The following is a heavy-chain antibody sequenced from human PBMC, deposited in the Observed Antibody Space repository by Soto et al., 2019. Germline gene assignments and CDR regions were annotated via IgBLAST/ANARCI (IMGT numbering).Heavy chain of an antibody. CDR3: AREVGEWELYFEN. CDR1: GGSFSGYY. Sequence: SETLSLTCAVYGGSFSGYYWTWIRQPPGQGLEWIGEINHSGSTNYIPSLKSQLTISVDMPKNQFSLRLSSVTAADTAVYYCAREVGEWELYFENWGQGTLVTVSS. J-gene: IGHJ4*02. CDR2: INHSGST. V-gene: IGHV4-34*01. D-gene: IGHD3-10*01.